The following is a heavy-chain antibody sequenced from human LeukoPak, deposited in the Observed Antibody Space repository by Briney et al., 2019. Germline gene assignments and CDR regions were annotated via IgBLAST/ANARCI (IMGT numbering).Heavy chain of an antibody. CDR1: GGSFSGYY. CDR2: INHSGST. Sequence: PSETLSLTCAVYGGSFSGYYWSWIRQPPGKGLEWVGEINHSGSTNYNPSLKSRVTISVDTSKNQFSLKLSSVTAADTAVYYCARGSLPPFPRLVRGVIRAYYFDYWGQGTLVTVSS. CDR3: ARGSLPPFPRLVRGVIRAYYFDY. D-gene: IGHD3-10*01. J-gene: IGHJ4*02. V-gene: IGHV4-34*01.